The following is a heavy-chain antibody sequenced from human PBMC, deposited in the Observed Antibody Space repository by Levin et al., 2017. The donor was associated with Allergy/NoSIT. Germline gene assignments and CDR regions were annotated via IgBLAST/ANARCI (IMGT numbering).Heavy chain of an antibody. Sequence: SSETLSLTCTVSGGSVSSGVYYWGWIRQHPGKGLECIGYIHPSGSTYYNPSLNSRVTMSVDTSKNQISLKMTSVTAADTAVYYCARGLDYSKLGYWGQGTLVTVSS. J-gene: IGHJ4*02. V-gene: IGHV4-31*03. CDR1: GGSVSSGVYY. CDR3: ARGLDYSKLGY. D-gene: IGHD4-11*01. CDR2: IHPSGST.